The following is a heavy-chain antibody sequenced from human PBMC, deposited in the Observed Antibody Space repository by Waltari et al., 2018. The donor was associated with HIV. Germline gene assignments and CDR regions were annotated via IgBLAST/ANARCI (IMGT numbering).Heavy chain of an antibody. Sequence: EVQLLESGGGLVQPGGSLRLSCAASGFTFSSYAMSWVRQAPGKGLEWVSAISGSGGSTYYADSVKGRFTISRDNSKNTLYLQMNSLRAEDTAVYYCAKDNGYYYDSSGYYFQHWGQGTLVTVSS. CDR1: GFTFSSYA. J-gene: IGHJ1*01. CDR2: ISGSGGST. D-gene: IGHD3-22*01. V-gene: IGHV3-23*01. CDR3: AKDNGYYYDSSGYYFQH.